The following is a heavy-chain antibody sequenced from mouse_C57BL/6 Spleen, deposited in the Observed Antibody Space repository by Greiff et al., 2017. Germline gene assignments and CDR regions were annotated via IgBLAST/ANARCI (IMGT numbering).Heavy chain of an antibody. CDR3: ARELSLPYFDY. V-gene: IGHV1-85*01. D-gene: IGHD3-2*02. CDR2: FYPRDGST. J-gene: IGHJ2*01. Sequence: VQLQQSGPELVKPGASVKLSCKASGYTFTSYDINWVKQRPGQGLEWIGWFYPRDGSTKYNEKFKRKATLTVDTSSSTAYMELPILSSEDSSVYFCARELSLPYFDYWGQGTTLTVSS. CDR1: GYTFTSYD.